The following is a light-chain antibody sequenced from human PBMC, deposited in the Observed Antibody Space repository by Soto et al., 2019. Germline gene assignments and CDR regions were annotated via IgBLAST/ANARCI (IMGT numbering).Light chain of an antibody. CDR3: QQYDISPWT. V-gene: IGKV3-20*01. CDR1: QSRSSNF. CDR2: DSS. Sequence: IVLTKSPATLSVYKGERATLSCRASQSRSSNFLAWYQQQPGQPPRLLIYDSSTRATGFPDRFSGSGSGTDFTLTIIRLEPEDLAVYYCQQYDISPWTFGQGTKV. J-gene: IGKJ1*01.